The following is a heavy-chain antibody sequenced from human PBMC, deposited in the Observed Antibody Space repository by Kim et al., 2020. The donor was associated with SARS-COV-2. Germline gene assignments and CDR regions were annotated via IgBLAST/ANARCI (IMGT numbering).Heavy chain of an antibody. J-gene: IGHJ3*01. CDR2: LYYSGST. CDR3: ARPSGIHYWHYAFDL. V-gene: IGHV4-39*01. Sequence: SETLSLTCTVSGGSVTISNYYWGWIRQPPGKGLEWIGSLYYSGSTYYNPSLKSRVTISVDTSKNRFSLKLSSVTAADTAVYYCARPSGIHYWHYAFDLWGQGTMVTVSS. CDR1: GGSVTISNYY. D-gene: IGHD1-26*01.